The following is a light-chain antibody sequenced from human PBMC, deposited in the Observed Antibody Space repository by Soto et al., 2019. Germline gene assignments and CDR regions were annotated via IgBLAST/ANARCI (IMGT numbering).Light chain of an antibody. Sequence: EIVMTQSPDSLAVSLGERATINCKSSQNVLNRANNKNYIAWYQQKPGQPPKLLIYWASTRESGVPDRFSGSGSGTDFTLTISSLQAEDVAVYFCQQYFNTPLTFGGGTKVEIK. CDR1: QNVLNRANNKNY. CDR3: QQYFNTPLT. J-gene: IGKJ4*01. V-gene: IGKV4-1*01. CDR2: WAS.